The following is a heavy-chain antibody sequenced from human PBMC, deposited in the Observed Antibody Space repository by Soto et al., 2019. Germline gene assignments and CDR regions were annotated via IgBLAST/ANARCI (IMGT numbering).Heavy chain of an antibody. CDR3: ARGYNWNDVLLSGMDV. J-gene: IGHJ6*02. Sequence: GESLKISCKGSGYSFTSYWISWVRQMPGKGLEWMGRIDPSDSYTNYSPSFQGHVTISADKSISTAYLQWSSLKASDTAMYYCARGYNWNDVLLSGMDVWGQGTTVTVSS. V-gene: IGHV5-10-1*01. CDR2: IDPSDSYT. CDR1: GYSFTSYW. D-gene: IGHD1-1*01.